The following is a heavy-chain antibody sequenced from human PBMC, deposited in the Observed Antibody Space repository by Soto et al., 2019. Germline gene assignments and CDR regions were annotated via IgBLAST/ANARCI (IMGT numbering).Heavy chain of an antibody. CDR3: ARELGYSLDY. CDR2: INHSGST. Sequence: QVQLQQWGAGLLKPSETLSLTCAVYGGSFSGYYWSWIRQPPGKGLEWIGEINHSGSTNYNPSLKXXVXIXXDTSKNQFSLKLSSVTAADTAVYYCARELGYSLDYWGQGTLVTVSS. J-gene: IGHJ4*02. CDR1: GGSFSGYY. V-gene: IGHV4-34*01. D-gene: IGHD1-1*01.